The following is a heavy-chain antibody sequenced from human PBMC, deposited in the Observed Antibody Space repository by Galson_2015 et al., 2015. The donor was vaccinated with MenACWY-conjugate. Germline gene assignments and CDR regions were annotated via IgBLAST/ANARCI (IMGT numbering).Heavy chain of an antibody. CDR3: ATLNYFAMDV. CDR1: GFTFSSNT. Sequence: SLRLSCAASGFTFSSNTMNWVRQAPGKGLEWVSSISSAGSSIYYADSVKGRFTISRDNAENSLYLQMNSLRDEDTAVYYCATLNYFAMDVWGQGTTVTVSS. CDR2: ISSAGSSI. V-gene: IGHV3-48*02. J-gene: IGHJ6*02.